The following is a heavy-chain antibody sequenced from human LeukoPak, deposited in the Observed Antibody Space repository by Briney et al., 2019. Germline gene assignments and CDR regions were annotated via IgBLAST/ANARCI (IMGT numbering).Heavy chain of an antibody. J-gene: IGHJ4*02. Sequence: GGSLRLSCAASGFTFSNYSMNWVRQVPGKGLEWVSSISSSGSYIYYAASVKGRFTISRDNAKNSLYLQMNSLRAEDTAVYYCAGGCSGGSCYSFFDYWGQGTLVTVSS. D-gene: IGHD2-15*01. V-gene: IGHV3-21*01. CDR3: AGGCSGGSCYSFFDY. CDR2: ISSSGSYI. CDR1: GFTFSNYS.